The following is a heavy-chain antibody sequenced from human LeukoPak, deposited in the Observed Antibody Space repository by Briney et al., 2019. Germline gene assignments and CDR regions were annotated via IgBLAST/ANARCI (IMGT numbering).Heavy chain of an antibody. J-gene: IGHJ4*02. CDR3: ARGSFLITFWGLFV. CDR2: IGSSNTI. D-gene: IGHD3-16*02. CDR1: GFTFSDYY. Sequence: GGSLRLSCAASGFTFSDYYMSWIRQAPGKGLEWPSYIGSSNTIYSADSVKGRFTISKDNAKNSLYLQMNSLRAEDPAVNYCARGSFLITFWGLFVWGQGTLVTVSS. V-gene: IGHV3-11*04.